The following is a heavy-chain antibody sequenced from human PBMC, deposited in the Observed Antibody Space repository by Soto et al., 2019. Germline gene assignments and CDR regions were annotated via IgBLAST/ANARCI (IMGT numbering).Heavy chain of an antibody. CDR2: IKSKTDGGTT. CDR1: GFTFSNAW. J-gene: IGHJ4*02. CDR3: TSTYQWELPPRFDY. Sequence: LRLSCAASGFTFSNAWMSWVRQAPGKGLEWVGRIKSKTDGGTTDYAAPVKGRFTISRDDSKNTLYLQMNSLKTEDTAVYYCTSTYQWELPPRFDYWGQGTLVTVSS. D-gene: IGHD1-26*01. V-gene: IGHV3-15*01.